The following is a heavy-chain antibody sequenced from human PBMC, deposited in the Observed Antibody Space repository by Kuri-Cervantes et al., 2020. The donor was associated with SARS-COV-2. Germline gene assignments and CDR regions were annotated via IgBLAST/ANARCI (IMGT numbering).Heavy chain of an antibody. CDR1: GGSISSSSYY. J-gene: IGHJ4*02. D-gene: IGHD3-16*01. Sequence: SETLSLTCTVSGGSISSSSYYWGWIRQPPGKGLEWIGSIYYSGSTYYNPSLKSRVTISVDTSKNQFSPKLSSVTAADTAVYYCARPLEGGDYFDYWGQGTLVTVSS. CDR2: IYYSGST. CDR3: ARPLEGGDYFDY. V-gene: IGHV4-39*01.